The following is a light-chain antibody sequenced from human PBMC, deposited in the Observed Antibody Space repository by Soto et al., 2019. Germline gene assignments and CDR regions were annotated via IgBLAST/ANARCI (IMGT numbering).Light chain of an antibody. CDR3: QQYNNWPIT. Sequence: EAVLTQSPATLSVFPGERATLSCRASQSVATNLAWYKQRPGQAPRLLIYGASKRAIGLPARFSGSGSGTEFTLTITSLQSEDFAVYYCQQYNNWPITFGQGTRLEIK. CDR2: GAS. CDR1: QSVATN. J-gene: IGKJ5*01. V-gene: IGKV3-15*01.